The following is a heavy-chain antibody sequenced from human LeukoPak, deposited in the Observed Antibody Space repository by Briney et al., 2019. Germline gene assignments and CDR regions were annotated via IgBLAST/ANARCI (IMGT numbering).Heavy chain of an antibody. J-gene: IGHJ4*02. CDR2: IYHSGST. Sequence: PSETLSLTCTVSGYSISSGYYWGWIRQPPGKWLEGIGSIYHSGSTYYNPSLKSRVTISVDTSKNQFSLKLSSVTAADTAVYYCARNSGSYQASFDYWGQGTLVTVSS. CDR1: GYSISSGYY. D-gene: IGHD1-26*01. CDR3: ARNSGSYQASFDY. V-gene: IGHV4-38-2*02.